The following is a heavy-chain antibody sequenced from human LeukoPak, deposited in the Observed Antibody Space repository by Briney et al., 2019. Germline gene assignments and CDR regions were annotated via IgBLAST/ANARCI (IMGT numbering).Heavy chain of an antibody. D-gene: IGHD2-2*01. V-gene: IGHV1-69*13. CDR2: IIPIFGTA. CDR1: GGTFSSYA. Sequence: SVKVSCKASGGTFSSYAISWVRQAPGQGLEWMGGIIPIFGTANYAKKFQGRVTITADESTSKAYMELSSLRSEDTAVYYCARAESPSTYCSSTSCYYFDYWGQGTLVTVSS. CDR3: ARAESPSTYCSSTSCYYFDY. J-gene: IGHJ4*02.